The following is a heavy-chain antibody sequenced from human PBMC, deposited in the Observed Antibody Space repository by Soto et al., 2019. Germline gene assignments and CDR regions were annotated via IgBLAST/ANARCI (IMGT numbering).Heavy chain of an antibody. CDR2: IYLSGST. V-gene: IGHV3-66*01. CDR1: GFSVSSSY. J-gene: IGHJ5*02. CDR3: VRGKVGTNPNWLDP. Sequence: EVQLVESGGGLVQPGGSLRLSCAASGFSVSSSYLYWVRQAPGKGLGWVSSIYLSGSTYYTDSVKGRFSISRDNSKNTLYLQMNSLGAEDTAIYYCVRGKVGTNPNWLDPWGQGSLVTVSS. D-gene: IGHD2-21*02.